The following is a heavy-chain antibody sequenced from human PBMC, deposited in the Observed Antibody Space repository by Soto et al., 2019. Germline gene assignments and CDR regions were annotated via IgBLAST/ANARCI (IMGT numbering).Heavy chain of an antibody. CDR3: ASDCSSTSCYGPDALDY. D-gene: IGHD2-2*01. CDR2: IIPILGIA. CDR1: GGTFSSYT. V-gene: IGHV1-69*02. J-gene: IGHJ4*02. Sequence: SVKVSCKASGGTFSSYTTSWVRQAPGQGLEWMGRIIPILGIANYAQKFQGRVTITADKSTSTAYMELSSLRSEDTAVYYCASDCSSTSCYGPDALDYWGQGTLVTVSS.